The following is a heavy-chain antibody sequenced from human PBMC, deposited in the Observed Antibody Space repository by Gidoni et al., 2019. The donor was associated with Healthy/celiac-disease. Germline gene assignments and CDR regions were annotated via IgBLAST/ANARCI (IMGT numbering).Heavy chain of an antibody. J-gene: IGHJ4*02. D-gene: IGHD4-17*01. CDR2: IYYSGST. Sequence: QVQLQESGPGLVTPSETLSLTCTVPGGSISSYYWSWIRQPPGKGLEWIGYIYYSGSTNYNPSLKSRVTISVDTSKNQFSLKLSSVTAADTAVYYCARAVMTTSYFDYWGQGTLVTVSS. CDR3: ARAVMTTSYFDY. CDR1: GGSISSYY. V-gene: IGHV4-59*01.